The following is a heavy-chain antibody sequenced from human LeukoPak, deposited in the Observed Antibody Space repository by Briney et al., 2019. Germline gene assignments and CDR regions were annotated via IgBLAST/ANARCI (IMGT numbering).Heavy chain of an antibody. Sequence: GESLKISCKGSGYSFTSYWIGWVRQMPGKGLEWMGIIYPGDSDTRYSPSFQGQVTISADKSISTAYLQWSSLKASDTAMYYCASHEIDSSGWDAFDIWGQGTMVTVSS. CDR2: IYPGDSDT. D-gene: IGHD6-19*01. CDR1: GYSFTSYW. V-gene: IGHV5-51*01. CDR3: ASHEIDSSGWDAFDI. J-gene: IGHJ3*02.